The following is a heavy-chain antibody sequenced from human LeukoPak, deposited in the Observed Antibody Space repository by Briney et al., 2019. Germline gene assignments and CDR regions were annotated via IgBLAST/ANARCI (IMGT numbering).Heavy chain of an antibody. V-gene: IGHV4-30-2*01. D-gene: IGHD6-19*01. CDR2: IYHSGST. Sequence: PSETLSLTCAVSGGSISSGGYSWSWIRQPPGKGLEWIGYIYHSGSTNYNPSLKSRVTISRDNSKNTLYLQVNSLRAEDTAVYYCAREGREWLSVGIDYWGQGTLVTVSS. CDR1: GGSISSGGYS. J-gene: IGHJ4*02. CDR3: AREGREWLSVGIDY.